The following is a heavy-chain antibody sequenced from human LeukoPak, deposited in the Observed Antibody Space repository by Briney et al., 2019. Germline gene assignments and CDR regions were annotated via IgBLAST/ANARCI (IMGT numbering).Heavy chain of an antibody. CDR2: ISSSSSSI. CDR1: GFTFSFYS. J-gene: IGHJ4*02. V-gene: IGHV3-48*04. Sequence: PGGSLRLSCAASGFTFSFYSMNWVRQAPGKGLEWVSYISSSSSSIYYADSVKGRFTISRDSAKKSLFLQMNSLRAEDTAVYYCARDGSGEGVAARAMDYWGQGTLVTVSS. CDR3: ARDGSGEGVAARAMDY. D-gene: IGHD2-15*01.